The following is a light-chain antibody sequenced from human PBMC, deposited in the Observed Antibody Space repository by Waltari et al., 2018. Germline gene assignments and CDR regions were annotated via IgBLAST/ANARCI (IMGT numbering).Light chain of an antibody. CDR3: QVWDSGADYV. V-gene: IGLV3-21*02. J-gene: IGLJ1*01. Sequence: SYVLTQPPSVSVAPGQTATIICGGNDIATKSANWYQQKPGQAPVLVVYRNSDRPSGIPERFSGSNSGNAATLTISRVDAGDEADYYCQVWDSGADYVFGTGTMVTVL. CDR1: DIATKS. CDR2: RNS.